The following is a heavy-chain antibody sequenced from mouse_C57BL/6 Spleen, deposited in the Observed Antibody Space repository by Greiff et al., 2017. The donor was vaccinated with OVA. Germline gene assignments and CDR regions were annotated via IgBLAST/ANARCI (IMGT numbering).Heavy chain of an antibody. J-gene: IGHJ4*01. D-gene: IGHD2-14*01. Sequence: EVQLQQSGPELVKPGASVKISCKASGYTFTDYYMNWVKQSHGKSLEWIGDINPNNGGTSYNQKFKGKATLTVDKSSSTAYMELRSLTSEDSAVYYSARSRYPYAMDDWGQGTSVTVSS. CDR2: INPNNGGT. V-gene: IGHV1-26*01. CDR1: GYTFTDYY. CDR3: ARSRYPYAMDD.